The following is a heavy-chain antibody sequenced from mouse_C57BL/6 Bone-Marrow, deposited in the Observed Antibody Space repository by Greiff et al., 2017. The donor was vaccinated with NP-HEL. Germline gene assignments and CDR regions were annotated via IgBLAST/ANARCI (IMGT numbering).Heavy chain of an antibody. Sequence: VQLQQPGAELVKPGASVKMSCKASGYTFTSYWITWVKQRPGQGLEWIGDIYPGSGSTNYNEQFKSKATLTVDTSSSTAYMQLSSLTSEDSAVYYCARGRYYGSGGYFDYWGQGTTLTVSS. CDR1: GYTFTSYW. J-gene: IGHJ2*01. CDR3: ARGRYYGSGGYFDY. D-gene: IGHD1-1*01. V-gene: IGHV1-55*01. CDR2: IYPGSGST.